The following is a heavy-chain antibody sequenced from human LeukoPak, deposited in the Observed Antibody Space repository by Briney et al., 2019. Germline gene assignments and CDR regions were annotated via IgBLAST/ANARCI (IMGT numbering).Heavy chain of an antibody. Sequence: GESLKISCEGSTYSFTNYWISWVRQMPRKGPEWIGRIDPSDSYTNYSPPFQGHVTISADKSISTAYLQWSSLKASDTAMYYCARMNTSSWYGFEYAFDIWGQGTMVTVSS. V-gene: IGHV5-10-1*01. D-gene: IGHD6-13*01. J-gene: IGHJ3*02. CDR2: IDPSDSYT. CDR3: ARMNTSSWYGFEYAFDI. CDR1: TYSFTNYW.